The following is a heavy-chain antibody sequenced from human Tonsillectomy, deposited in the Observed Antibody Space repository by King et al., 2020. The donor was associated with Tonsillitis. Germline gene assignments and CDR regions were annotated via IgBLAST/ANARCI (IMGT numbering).Heavy chain of an antibody. CDR1: GGSISIYY. CDR3: AREYSAFDN. D-gene: IGHD5-12*01. Sequence: VQLQESGPGLVKPSETLSLTCTVSGGSISIYYWSWIRQPPGKGLEWIGYIHSSGTTSYNPSLKSRVTISVDTSKNELSLKVTSVTAADTAVYYCAREYSAFDNWGQGTLVTVSS. J-gene: IGHJ4*02. V-gene: IGHV4-59*01. CDR2: IHSSGTT.